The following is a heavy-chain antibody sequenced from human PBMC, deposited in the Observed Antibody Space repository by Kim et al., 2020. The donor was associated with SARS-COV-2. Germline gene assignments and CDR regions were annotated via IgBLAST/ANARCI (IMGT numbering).Heavy chain of an antibody. CDR1: GFTVSSNF. Sequence: GGSLRLSCAASGFTVSSNFMSWIRQAPGKGLECISIIYGDGRTYYADSVKGRFTISRDNSQNTLYLQMNSLRDDDTAVYYGARYVDCLVGSCSSDDAFDIWGQGTIVTVSS. J-gene: IGHJ3*02. CDR3: ARYVDCLVGSCSSDDAFDI. CDR2: IYGDGRT. V-gene: IGHV3-53*01. D-gene: IGHD2-15*01.